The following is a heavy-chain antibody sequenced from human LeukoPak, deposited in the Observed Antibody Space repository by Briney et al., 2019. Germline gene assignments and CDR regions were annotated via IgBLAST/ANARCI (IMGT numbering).Heavy chain of an antibody. Sequence: GGSLRLSCAASGFTFSSYGMHWVRQAPGKGLEWVAVISYDGSNKYYADSVKGRFTISRDNSKNTLYLQMNSLRAEDTAVYYCARDLGGSYRGYFDYWGQGTLVTVSS. D-gene: IGHD1-26*01. CDR2: ISYDGSNK. CDR1: GFTFSSYG. J-gene: IGHJ4*02. V-gene: IGHV3-30*03. CDR3: ARDLGGSYRGYFDY.